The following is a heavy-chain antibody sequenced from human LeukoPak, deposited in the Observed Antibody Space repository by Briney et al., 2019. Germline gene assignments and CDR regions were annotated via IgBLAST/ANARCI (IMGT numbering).Heavy chain of an antibody. J-gene: IGHJ4*02. V-gene: IGHV1-69*05. CDR2: IIPIFGTA. Sequence: SVKVSFKASGGTFSSYAISWVRQAPGQGREWMGGIIPIFGTANYAQKFQGRVTITTDESTRTAYMELSSLRSEDTAVYYCARSNTYYYDSSGYYADYWGQGTLVTVSS. D-gene: IGHD3-22*01. CDR3: ARSNTYYYDSSGYYADY. CDR1: GGTFSSYA.